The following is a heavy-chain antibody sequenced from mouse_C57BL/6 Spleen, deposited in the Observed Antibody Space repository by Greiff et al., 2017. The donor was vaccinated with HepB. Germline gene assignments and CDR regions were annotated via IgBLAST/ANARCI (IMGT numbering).Heavy chain of an antibody. Sequence: QVQLKQPGAELVKPGASVKMSCKASGYTFTSYWITWVKQRPGQGLEWIGDIYPGSGSTNYNEKFKSKATLTVDTSSSTAYTQLSSLTSEDSAVYYCARESHYYGSSYVYYAMDYWVKEPQSPSPQ. D-gene: IGHD1-1*01. CDR2: IYPGSGST. CDR3: ARESHYYGSSYVYYAMDY. CDR1: GYTFTSYW. V-gene: IGHV1-55*01. J-gene: IGHJ4*01.